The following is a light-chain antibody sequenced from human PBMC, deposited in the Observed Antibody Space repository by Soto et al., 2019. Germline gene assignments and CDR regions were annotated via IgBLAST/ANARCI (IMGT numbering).Light chain of an antibody. CDR3: WSYAGSNIRYV. CDR2: DVS. Sequence: QSALTQPASVSGSPGQSIAISCTGTSSDVGAYNFVSWYQHHPGKAPKLLLYDVSDRPSGVSDRFSGSRSGNTASLAISALQAEDEADYYCWSYAGSNIRYVFGTGTKVTVL. CDR1: SSDVGAYNF. J-gene: IGLJ1*01. V-gene: IGLV2-14*03.